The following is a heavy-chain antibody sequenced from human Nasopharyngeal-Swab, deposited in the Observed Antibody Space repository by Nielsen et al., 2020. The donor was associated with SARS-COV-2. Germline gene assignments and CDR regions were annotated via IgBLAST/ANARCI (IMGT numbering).Heavy chain of an antibody. J-gene: IGHJ4*02. Sequence: WIRQPPGQALEWLALIDWDDDKYYSTSLKTRLTISKDTSKNQVVLTMTNMDPVDTATYYCARIPGVGATGGGFDYWGQGTLVTVSS. CDR2: IDWDDDK. V-gene: IGHV2-70*01. CDR3: ARIPGVGATGGGFDY. D-gene: IGHD1-26*01.